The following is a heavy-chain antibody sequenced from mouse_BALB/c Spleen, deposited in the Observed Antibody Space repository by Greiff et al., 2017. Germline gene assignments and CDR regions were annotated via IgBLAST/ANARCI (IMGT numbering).Heavy chain of an antibody. CDR2: INPDSSTI. CDR3: ARRGDYVWFAY. J-gene: IGHJ3*01. CDR1: GFDFSRYW. Sequence: EVKLQESGGGLVQPGGSLKLSCAASGFDFSRYWMSWVRQAPWKGLEWIGEINPDSSTINYTPSLKDKFIISRDNAKNTLYLQMSKVRSEDTALYYCARRGDYVWFAYWGQGTLVTVSA. D-gene: IGHD2-13*01. V-gene: IGHV4-1*02.